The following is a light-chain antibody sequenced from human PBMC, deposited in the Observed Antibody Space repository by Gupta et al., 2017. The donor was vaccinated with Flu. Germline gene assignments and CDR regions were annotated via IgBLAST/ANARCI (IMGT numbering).Light chain of an antibody. Sequence: ISCRSGQSLLHSNGYTYLDWYLQKSGQAPQLLIYWGSNRASGVPDRFSGSGSGTDFTLKISRVEAEDVGVYYCMQSLRTPDTFGQGTKLEIK. CDR1: QSLLHSNGYTY. CDR3: MQSLRTPDT. J-gene: IGKJ2*01. CDR2: WGS. V-gene: IGKV2-28*01.